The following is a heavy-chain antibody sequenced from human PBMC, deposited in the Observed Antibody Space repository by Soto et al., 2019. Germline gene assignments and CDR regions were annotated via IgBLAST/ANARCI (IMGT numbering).Heavy chain of an antibody. Sequence: GGSLRLSCAASGFFFSTYGMHWVRQAPGKGLEWVALIWSHGNAERYADSVRGRFTISRDNSKNTMYLQMNSLRAEDTAVYYCASEFDGSGGYFDYWGQGTPVTVSS. V-gene: IGHV3-33*01. D-gene: IGHD2-2*03. J-gene: IGHJ4*02. CDR2: IWSHGNAE. CDR3: ASEFDGSGGYFDY. CDR1: GFFFSTYG.